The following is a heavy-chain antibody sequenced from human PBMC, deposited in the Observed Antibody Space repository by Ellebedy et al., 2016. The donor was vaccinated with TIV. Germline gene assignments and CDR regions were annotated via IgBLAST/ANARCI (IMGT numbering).Heavy chain of an antibody. V-gene: IGHV3-23*01. CDR2: ISNTGSRT. CDR1: GFSFSSYA. J-gene: IGHJ2*01. CDR3: PRGRYRSGGSCYGWYFDL. D-gene: IGHD2-15*01. Sequence: GESLNISCAAPGFSFSSYAMSWLRQAPGKGLEWVSTISNTGSRTYYADSVEGRFIISRDNSKKTLDLQMNSLRAGDTAVYYCPRGRYRSGGSCYGWYFDLWGRGTLVTVSS.